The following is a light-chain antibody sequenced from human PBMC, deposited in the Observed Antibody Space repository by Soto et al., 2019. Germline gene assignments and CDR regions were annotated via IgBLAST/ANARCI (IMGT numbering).Light chain of an antibody. Sequence: EVVMTQSPATLSVSPGEGVTLPCRASQGIGDTLAWYQHKPGQTPRLLIYGASTRATDIPARFSGSGYGTEFTLTISSLQSEDFAVYRYQQYNDWPKTFGHGTKVDIK. CDR1: QGIGDT. CDR2: GAS. CDR3: QQYNDWPKT. V-gene: IGKV3-15*01. J-gene: IGKJ1*01.